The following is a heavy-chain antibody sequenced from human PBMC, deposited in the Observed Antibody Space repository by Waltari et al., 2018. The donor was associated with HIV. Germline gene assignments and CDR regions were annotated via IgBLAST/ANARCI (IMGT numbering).Heavy chain of an antibody. V-gene: IGHV3-30*18. J-gene: IGHJ4*02. CDR3: VKDPLETTVTHFDY. Sequence: QVQLVESGGGVVQPGRSLRLSCAASGFTFSSYGMHWVRQAPGKGLEWVAVISYDGSNKNYADSVKGRFTISRDNSKNTVYLQMKSLRAEDTAVYYCVKDPLETTVTHFDYWGQGTLVTVSS. CDR1: GFTFSSYG. CDR2: ISYDGSNK. D-gene: IGHD4-17*01.